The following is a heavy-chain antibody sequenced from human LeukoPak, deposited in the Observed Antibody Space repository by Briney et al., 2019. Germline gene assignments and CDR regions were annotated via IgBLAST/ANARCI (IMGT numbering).Heavy chain of an antibody. D-gene: IGHD2-21*02. J-gene: IGHJ4*02. CDR2: IGTDGSTS. V-gene: IGHV3-74*01. CDR3: VRISYICGGDFTPFFAR. CDR1: GFTFSLSW. Sequence: TGGSLRLSCAASGFTFSLSWMHWVRQVPGKGLLWVSRIGTDGSTSYADSVRGRFTVSRQDDKDTLFLQMNGLRVDDMGIYYCVRISYICGGDFTPFFARWGQGPLVPV.